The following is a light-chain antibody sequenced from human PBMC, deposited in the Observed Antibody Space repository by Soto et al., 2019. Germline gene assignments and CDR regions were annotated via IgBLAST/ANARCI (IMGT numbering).Light chain of an antibody. CDR2: EVS. CDR1: SSDIDANNF. CDR3: NSYTSTSTLI. J-gene: IGLJ2*01. V-gene: IGLV2-14*01. Sequence: QSVLTQPASVSGSPGQSITISCNGSSSDIDANNFVSWYQHHPGKAPHLIIYEVSNRPSGVSNRFSGSKSGNTASLTISGLQAEDEAIYFCNSYTSTSTLIFGGGTQLTVL.